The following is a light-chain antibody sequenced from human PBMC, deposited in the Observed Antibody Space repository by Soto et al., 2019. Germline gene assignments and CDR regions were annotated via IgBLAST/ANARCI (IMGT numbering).Light chain of an antibody. CDR2: KAS. CDR1: QSISSW. V-gene: IGKV1-5*03. J-gene: IGKJ1*01. Sequence: DIQMTQSPSTLSASVGDRVTITCRASQSISSWLAWYQQKPGKAPKLLIYKASSLESGVPSRFSGSGSGTEFTLTISSLQPDDFATYYCQQYNSYGAFGQGNKVDSK. CDR3: QQYNSYGA.